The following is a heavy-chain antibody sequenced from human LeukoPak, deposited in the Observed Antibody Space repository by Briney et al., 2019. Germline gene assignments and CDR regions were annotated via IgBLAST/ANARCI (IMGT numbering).Heavy chain of an antibody. Sequence: ASVKVSCKASDYTFTSYGISWVRQAPGQGLEWMGWISAYNGNTNYAQKLQGRVTMTTDTSTSTGYMELWSLRSDDTAVYYCARSGGDITMIVVLRGEAFDIWGQGTLVTVSS. CDR2: ISAYNGNT. CDR3: ARSGGDITMIVVLRGEAFDI. V-gene: IGHV1-18*01. D-gene: IGHD3-22*01. CDR1: DYTFTSYG. J-gene: IGHJ3*02.